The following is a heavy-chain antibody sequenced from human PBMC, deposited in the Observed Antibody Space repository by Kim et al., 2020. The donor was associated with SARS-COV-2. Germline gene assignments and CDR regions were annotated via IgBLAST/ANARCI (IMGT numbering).Heavy chain of an antibody. J-gene: IGHJ6*02. CDR1: GDSFSSGNW. Sequence: SQTLSLTCVVSGAVSGDSFSSGNWWTWVRQSPGQGLEWIGEVYHSGSTNYNPSLKSRVTISVDKSRNQFSLKLTSVTATDTAVYYCARAKSYYNYGMDLWGQGTSVTVAS. CDR2: VYHSGST. CDR3: ARAKSYYNYGMDL. V-gene: IGHV4-4*02. D-gene: IGHD5-12*01.